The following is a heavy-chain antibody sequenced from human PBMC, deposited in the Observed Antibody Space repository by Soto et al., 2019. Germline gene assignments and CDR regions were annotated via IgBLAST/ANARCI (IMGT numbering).Heavy chain of an antibody. V-gene: IGHV4-59*07. D-gene: IGHD3-22*01. CDR2: IYYTGST. CDR1: CVSIPYYY. CDR3: AKGWGPGGIVVDY. Sequence: SDTLSLTCTIICVSIPYYYWSWLLQAPGQGLEWLGYIYYTGSTNYNPSLQSRLTMSLDTSKSQCSVNLTSVTAEDTAVYYCAKGWGPGGIVVDYWGQGNLVTVS. J-gene: IGHJ4*02.